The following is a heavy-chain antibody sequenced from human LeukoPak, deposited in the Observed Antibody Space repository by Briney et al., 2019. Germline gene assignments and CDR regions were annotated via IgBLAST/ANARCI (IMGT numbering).Heavy chain of an antibody. Sequence: GGSLRLSCAASGFTFSSYWMHWVRQAPGKGLVWVSRINSDGSSTSYADSVKGRFTISRDNAKNTLYLQMNSPRAEDTAVYYCARQPGIAVAGTYLGYWFDPWGQGTLVTVSS. J-gene: IGHJ5*02. CDR3: ARQPGIAVAGTYLGYWFDP. V-gene: IGHV3-74*01. D-gene: IGHD6-19*01. CDR2: INSDGSST. CDR1: GFTFSSYW.